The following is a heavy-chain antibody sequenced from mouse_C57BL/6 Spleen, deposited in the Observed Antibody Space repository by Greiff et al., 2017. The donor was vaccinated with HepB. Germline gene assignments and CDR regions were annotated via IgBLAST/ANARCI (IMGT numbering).Heavy chain of an antibody. CDR1: GYTFTSYW. D-gene: IGHD2-5*01. J-gene: IGHJ3*01. V-gene: IGHV1-69*01. CDR2: IDPSDSYT. Sequence: QVQLQQSGAELVMPGASVKLSCKASGYTFTSYWMHWVKQRPGQGLEWIGEIDPSDSYTNYNQKFKGKSTLTVDKSSSTAYMQLSSLTSEDSAVYYCARSGYSNYGFAYWGQGTLVTVSA. CDR3: ARSGYSNYGFAY.